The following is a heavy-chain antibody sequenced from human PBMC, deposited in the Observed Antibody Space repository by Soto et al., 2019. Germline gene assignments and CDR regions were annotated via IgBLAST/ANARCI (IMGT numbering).Heavy chain of an antibody. D-gene: IGHD1-26*01. J-gene: IGHJ6*02. CDR1: GGSFSKYG. Sequence: QVQLVQSGAEVKMPGSSVRVSCKASGGSFSKYGISWVRQAPGQGLEWMGGIIPMFGIGNYAEKFLGRVTITADESTSTSHMELSSLRSEDTAVYFFARGYREHYFSAMDVWGQGTTVTVAS. CDR2: IIPMFGIG. CDR3: ARGYREHYFSAMDV. V-gene: IGHV1-69*01.